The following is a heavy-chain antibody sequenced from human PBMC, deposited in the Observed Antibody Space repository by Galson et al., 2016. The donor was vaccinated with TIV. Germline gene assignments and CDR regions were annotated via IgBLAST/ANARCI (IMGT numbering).Heavy chain of an antibody. CDR3: ATDRNTAMDTYYYYYGVDV. CDR2: IIPLFGSA. Sequence: SVKVSCKASGGSFSGYVFNWVRQAPGQGLEWMGNIIPLFGSANYAQKFQGRVTITADESTSTAYMELSRLRSEDTAIYYCATDRNTAMDTYYYYYGVDVWGQGTTVTVSS. CDR1: GGSFSGYV. J-gene: IGHJ6*02. D-gene: IGHD5-18*01. V-gene: IGHV1-69*13.